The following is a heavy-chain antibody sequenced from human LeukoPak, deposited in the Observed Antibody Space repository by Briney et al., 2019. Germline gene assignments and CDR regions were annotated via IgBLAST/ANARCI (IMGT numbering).Heavy chain of an antibody. V-gene: IGHV3-7*01. D-gene: IGHD3-10*01. Sequence: GGSLRLSCAASGFTFSDYWMTWVRQAPGKGLEWVANIKPDGSEKYYVDSVKGRFTISRDNAKNSLYLHMNSLRAEDTAVYYCARKLTYYYGSGSYYNPSYFDYWGQGTLVTVSS. CDR1: GFTFSDYW. CDR3: ARKLTYYYGSGSYYNPSYFDY. CDR2: IKPDGSEK. J-gene: IGHJ4*02.